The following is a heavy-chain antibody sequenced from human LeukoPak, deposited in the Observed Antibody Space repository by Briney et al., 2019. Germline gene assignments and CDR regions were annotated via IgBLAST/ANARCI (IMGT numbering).Heavy chain of an antibody. J-gene: IGHJ4*02. Sequence: GGSLGLSCAASGFTFDDYAMHWVRQAPGKGLEWVSGISWNSGSIGYADSVKGRFTISRDNAKNSLYLQMNSLRAEDTALYYCAKDNDPYYYGSSGYYDYWGQGTLVTVSS. CDR3: AKDNDPYYYGSSGYYDY. CDR1: GFTFDDYA. CDR2: ISWNSGSI. D-gene: IGHD3-22*01. V-gene: IGHV3-9*01.